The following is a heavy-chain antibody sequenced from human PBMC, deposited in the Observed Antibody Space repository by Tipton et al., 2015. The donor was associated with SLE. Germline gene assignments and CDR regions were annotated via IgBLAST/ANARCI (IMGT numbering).Heavy chain of an antibody. D-gene: IGHD2-2*01. J-gene: IGHJ5*02. Sequence: QSGAEVKKPGASVKVSCKASGYTFTSYGISWVRQAPGQGLEWMGWISVNNGNTNYAQKFQGRVTMTTDTSTSTAYMELRSLRSDDTAVYYCARKKGYTSTWYPNNWFDPWGQGTLVTVSS. CDR1: GYTFTSYG. CDR3: ARKKGYTSTWYPNNWFDP. CDR2: ISVNNGNT. V-gene: IGHV1-18*01.